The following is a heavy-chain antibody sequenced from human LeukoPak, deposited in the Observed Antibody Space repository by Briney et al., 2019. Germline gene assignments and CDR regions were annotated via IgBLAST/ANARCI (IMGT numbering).Heavy chain of an antibody. CDR3: AREPVVPAAVGAFDI. J-gene: IGHJ3*02. D-gene: IGHD2-2*01. CDR2: ISSSSSTI. V-gene: IGHV3-48*01. CDR1: GFTFSRHS. Sequence: PGGSLRLSCAASGFTFSRHSMNWVRQAPGKGLEWVSYISSSSSTIYYADSVKGRFTISRDNAKNSLYLQMNSLRAEDTAVYYCAREPVVPAAVGAFDIWGQGTMVTVSS.